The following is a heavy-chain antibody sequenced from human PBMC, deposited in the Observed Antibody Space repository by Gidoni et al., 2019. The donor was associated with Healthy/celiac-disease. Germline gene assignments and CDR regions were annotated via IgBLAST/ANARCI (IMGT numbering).Heavy chain of an antibody. CDR1: GGSFSGYY. D-gene: IGHD3-10*01. Sequence: QVQLQQWGAGLLKPSETLSLTCAVYGGSFSGYYWSWIRQPPGKGLEWIGEINHSGSTNYNPSLKSRVTISVDTSKNQFSLKLSSVTAADTAVYYCARGSRNFGFLRAGVRGVISNWFDPWGQGTLVTVSS. CDR3: ARGSRNFGFLRAGVRGVISNWFDP. V-gene: IGHV4-34*01. CDR2: INHSGST. J-gene: IGHJ5*02.